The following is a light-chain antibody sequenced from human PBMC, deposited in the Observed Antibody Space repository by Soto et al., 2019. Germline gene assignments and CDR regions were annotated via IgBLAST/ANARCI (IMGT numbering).Light chain of an antibody. CDR1: QSISSW. J-gene: IGKJ4*01. CDR3: QQYKSYPLT. CDR2: DAS. Sequence: DIQLTKSPSPLSAPVGDRVTITWRASQSISSWLAWNQQKPGKAPKLLIYDASSLESGVPSRFRGSGSGTELTLTISRLRPDDFATLYCQQYKSYPLTVGGGTQVAMK. V-gene: IGKV1-5*01.